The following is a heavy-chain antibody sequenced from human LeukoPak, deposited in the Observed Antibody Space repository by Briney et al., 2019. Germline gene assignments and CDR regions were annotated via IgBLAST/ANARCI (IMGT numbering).Heavy chain of an antibody. CDR2: ISYDGSNK. CDR3: ARAGDITIFGVVLYYMDV. V-gene: IGHV3-30*01. Sequence: GGSLRLSCAASGFTFRSYAMHWVRQAPGKGLEWVAVISYDGSNKYYADSVKGRFTISRDNSENTLYLQMNSLRAEDTAVYYCARAGDITIFGVVLYYMDVWGKGTTVTVSS. J-gene: IGHJ6*03. D-gene: IGHD3-3*01. CDR1: GFTFRSYA.